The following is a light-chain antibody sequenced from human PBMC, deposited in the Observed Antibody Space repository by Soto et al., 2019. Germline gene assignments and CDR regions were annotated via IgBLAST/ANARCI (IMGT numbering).Light chain of an antibody. Sequence: QSVLTQPPSASGTPGQRVTISCSGSSSNIGSNTVNWYQQLPGTAPHLLIYSNNQRPSAVPDRFSGSKSGTSASLAIRGLQSEDEADYYCAAWDDSRNVVFGGGTKLTVL. CDR3: AAWDDSRNVV. CDR2: SNN. J-gene: IGLJ2*01. CDR1: SSNIGSNT. V-gene: IGLV1-44*01.